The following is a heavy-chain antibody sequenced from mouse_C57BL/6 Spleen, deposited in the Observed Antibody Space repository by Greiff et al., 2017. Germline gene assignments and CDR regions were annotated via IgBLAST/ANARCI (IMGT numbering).Heavy chain of an antibody. CDR2: IDPNSGGT. Sequence: QVQLKQPGAELVKPGASVKLSCKASGYTFTSYWMHWVKQRPGRGLEWIGRIDPNSGGTKYNEKFKSKATLTVDKPSSTAYMQLSSLTSEDSAVYYCARETDYYYGSSYVGYFDVWGTGTTVTVSS. CDR1: GYTFTSYW. V-gene: IGHV1-72*01. J-gene: IGHJ1*03. CDR3: ARETDYYYGSSYVGYFDV. D-gene: IGHD1-1*01.